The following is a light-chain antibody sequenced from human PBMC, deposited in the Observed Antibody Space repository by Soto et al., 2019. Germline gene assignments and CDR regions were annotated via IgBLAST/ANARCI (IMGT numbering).Light chain of an antibody. CDR2: EVS. CDR3: SAYTSSSTWV. Sequence: QSALTQPASVSGSPGQSIAISCTGSSSDVGGYKYVSWYQQYPGKAPKLMIYEVSNRPSEISERFSGSKSGNTAFLTISGLQTDDEADYYCSAYTSSSTWVFGGGTKLTVL. V-gene: IGLV2-14*01. J-gene: IGLJ2*01. CDR1: SSDVGGYKY.